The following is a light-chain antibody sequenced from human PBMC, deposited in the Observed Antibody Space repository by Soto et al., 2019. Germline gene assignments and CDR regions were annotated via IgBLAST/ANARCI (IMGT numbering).Light chain of an antibody. CDR3: QQYNNWPRT. J-gene: IGKJ1*01. CDR1: QSVRSI. CDR2: GAS. Sequence: EIVMTESPATLSESQGERDTLSCRASQSVRSILAGYEQKPGQAPRLLIYGASTRATGIAARFSGRGSGTKFTLTISSLQSEDFAVFYCQQYNNWPRTFRQGTKV. V-gene: IGKV3-15*01.